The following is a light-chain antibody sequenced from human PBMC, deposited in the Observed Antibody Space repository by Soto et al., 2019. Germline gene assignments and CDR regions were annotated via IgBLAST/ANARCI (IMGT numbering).Light chain of an antibody. CDR2: AAS. Sequence: DIQMTQSPSILSASVGYRVTITCRASQSISSYLNWYQQKPGKAPKLLIYAASSLQSGVPSRFSGSGSGTDFTLTISSLQPEDFATYYCQQSYSTPITFGQGTRLEIK. J-gene: IGKJ5*01. V-gene: IGKV1-39*01. CDR1: QSISSY. CDR3: QQSYSTPIT.